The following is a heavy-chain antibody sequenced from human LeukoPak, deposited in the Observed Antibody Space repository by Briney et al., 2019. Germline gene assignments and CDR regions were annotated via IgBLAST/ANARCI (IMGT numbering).Heavy chain of an antibody. CDR1: GFTFSSYG. V-gene: IGHV3-30*03. D-gene: IGHD2-2*01. CDR2: ISYDGSNK. J-gene: IGHJ6*02. CDR3: ASEGGGCSSTSCYYYYYYGMDV. Sequence: GGSLRLSCAASGFTFSSYGMHWVRQAPGKGLEWMAVISYDGSNKYYADSVKGRFTISRDNSKNTLYLQMNSLRAEDTAVYYCASEGGGCSSTSCYYYYYYGMDVWGQGTTVTVSS.